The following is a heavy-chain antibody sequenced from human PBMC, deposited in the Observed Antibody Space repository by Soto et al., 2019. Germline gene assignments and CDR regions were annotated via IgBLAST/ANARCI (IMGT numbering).Heavy chain of an antibody. V-gene: IGHV5-51*01. CDR3: ARGGVSTRTFDY. CDR1: GYSFAGYW. Sequence: GESLKISCKGSGYSFAGYWIAWVRQMPGKGLELMGIIYPSDSDTRYRPSFQGQVTISADKSISSAYLQWSSLRASDTAMYYCARGGVSTRTFDYWGQGTPVTVSS. CDR2: IYPSDSDT. J-gene: IGHJ4*02. D-gene: IGHD3-3*01.